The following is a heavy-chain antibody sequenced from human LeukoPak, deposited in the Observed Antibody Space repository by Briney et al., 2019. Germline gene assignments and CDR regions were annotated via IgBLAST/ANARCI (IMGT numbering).Heavy chain of an antibody. V-gene: IGHV3-30-3*01. J-gene: IGHJ4*02. D-gene: IGHD2/OR15-2a*01. CDR1: GFTFSSYA. CDR3: AKDGNSRAGFDY. Sequence: GRSLRLSCAASGFTFSSYAMHWVRQAPGKGLEWVAVISYDGSNKYYADSVKGRFTISRDNSKNTLYLQMNSLRAEDTAVYHGAKDGNSRAGFDYWGQGTLVTVSS. CDR2: ISYDGSNK.